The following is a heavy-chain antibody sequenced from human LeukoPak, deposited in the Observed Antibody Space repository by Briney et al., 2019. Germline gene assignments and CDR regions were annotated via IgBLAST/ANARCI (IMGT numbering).Heavy chain of an antibody. V-gene: IGHV4-59*01. CDR3: ARNQLGSGWHSSAY. D-gene: IGHD6-19*01. J-gene: IGHJ4*02. CDR1: GASINNYY. Sequence: PSETLSLTCTVSGASINNYYWTWIRQPPGKGLEWIGYTSDIGRTNYNPSLKSRVTISVDTSKNQFSLKLSSVTAADTAVYYCARNQLGSGWHSSAYWGQGTRVTVSS. CDR2: TSDIGRT.